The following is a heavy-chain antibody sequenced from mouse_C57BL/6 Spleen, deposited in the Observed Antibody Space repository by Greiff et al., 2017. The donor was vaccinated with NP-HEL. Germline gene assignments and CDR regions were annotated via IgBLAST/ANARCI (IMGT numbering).Heavy chain of an antibody. Sequence: VQLQQSGAELARPGASVKMSCKASGYTFTSYTMHWVKQRPGQGLEWIGYSNPSSGYTKYNQKLKDKATLTADKSSSTAYMQLSSLTSEDSAVYYCASSLYSSNPYYYAMDYWGQGTSVTVSS. CDR3: ASSLYSSNPYYYAMDY. J-gene: IGHJ4*01. V-gene: IGHV1-4*01. D-gene: IGHD2-5*01. CDR1: GYTFTSYT. CDR2: SNPSSGYT.